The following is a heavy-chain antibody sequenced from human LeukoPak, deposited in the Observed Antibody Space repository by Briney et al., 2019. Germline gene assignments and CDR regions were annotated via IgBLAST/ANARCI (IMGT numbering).Heavy chain of an antibody. J-gene: IGHJ5*02. Sequence: GESLQISCKGSGSSFTSYWIGWVRQLPGKGLEWMGIIYPGDSDTRYSPSFQGRVTISADKSISTAYLQWSSLKASDTAMYYCARLGSGYSSGWRGFWFDPWGQGTLVTVSS. V-gene: IGHV5-51*01. CDR3: ARLGSGYSSGWRGFWFDP. CDR1: GSSFTSYW. CDR2: IYPGDSDT. D-gene: IGHD6-19*01.